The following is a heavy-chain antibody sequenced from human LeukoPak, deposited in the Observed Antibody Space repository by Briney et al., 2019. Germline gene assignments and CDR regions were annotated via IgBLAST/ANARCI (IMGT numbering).Heavy chain of an antibody. D-gene: IGHD1-26*01. CDR2: IYHSGST. CDR1: GYSISSGYY. CDR3: ARITVGVDY. J-gene: IGHJ4*02. Sequence: SETLSLTCTDSGYSISSGYYWGWIRQPPGKGLEWIGSIYHSGSTYYNPSLKSRVTISVDTSKNQFSLKLSSVTAADTAVYYCARITVGVDYWGQGTLVTVSS. V-gene: IGHV4-38-2*02.